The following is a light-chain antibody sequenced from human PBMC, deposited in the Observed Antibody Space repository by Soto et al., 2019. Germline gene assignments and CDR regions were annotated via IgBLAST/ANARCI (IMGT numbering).Light chain of an antibody. CDR1: QSVNSY. CDR2: DAT. CDR3: QQRSNWPIT. Sequence: IVLTQSPATLSLSPGERATLSCSASQSVNSYLAWYQQKGGQAPRLLIYDATKRATGIPARFSGSGSGTDFTLSISSLEPEDFAVYYCQQRSNWPITFGQGTRLEIK. J-gene: IGKJ5*01. V-gene: IGKV3-11*01.